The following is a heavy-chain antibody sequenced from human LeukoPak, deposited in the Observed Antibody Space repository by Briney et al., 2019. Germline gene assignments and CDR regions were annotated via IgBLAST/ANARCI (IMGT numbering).Heavy chain of an antibody. J-gene: IGHJ4*02. CDR3: ARDRWDKSTGRYFDY. Sequence: SETLSLTCAVYGGSFCGYYWSWIRQPPGKGLEWIGEINHSGSTNYNPSLKSRVTISVDTSKNQFSLKLSSVTAADTAVYYCARDRWDKSTGRYFDYWGQGTLVTVSS. V-gene: IGHV4-34*01. D-gene: IGHD1-26*01. CDR2: INHSGST. CDR1: GGSFCGYY.